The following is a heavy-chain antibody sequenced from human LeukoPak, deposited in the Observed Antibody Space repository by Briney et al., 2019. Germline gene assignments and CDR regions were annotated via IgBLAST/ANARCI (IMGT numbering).Heavy chain of an antibody. CDR1: GFTFSNAW. J-gene: IGHJ4*02. CDR2: IKSKTDGGTT. CDR3: TTDGGDYRYYENPY. V-gene: IGHV3-15*01. Sequence: GRSLRLSCAASGFTFSNAWMSWVRQAPGKGLEWVGRIKSKTDGGTTDYAAPVKGRFTISRDDSKNTLYLQMNSLKTEDTAVYYRTTDGGDYRYYENPYLGQGTLVTVSS. D-gene: IGHD4-11*01.